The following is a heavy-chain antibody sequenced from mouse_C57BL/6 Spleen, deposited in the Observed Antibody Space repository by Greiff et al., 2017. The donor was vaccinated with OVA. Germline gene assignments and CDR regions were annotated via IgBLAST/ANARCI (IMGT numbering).Heavy chain of an antibody. CDR1: GYTFTSYW. Sequence: VQLQQPGAELVKPGASVKLSCKASGYTFTSYWMQWVKQRPGQGLEWIGEIDPSDSYTNYNQKFKGKATLTVDTSSSTAYMQLSSLTSEDSAVYYCARTGYGSTNWYFDVWGTGTTVTVSS. CDR2: IDPSDSYT. J-gene: IGHJ1*03. V-gene: IGHV1-50*01. CDR3: ARTGYGSTNWYFDV. D-gene: IGHD1-1*01.